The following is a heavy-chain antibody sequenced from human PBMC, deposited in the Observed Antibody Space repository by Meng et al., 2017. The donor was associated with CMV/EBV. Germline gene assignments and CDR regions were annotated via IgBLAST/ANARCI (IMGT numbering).Heavy chain of an antibody. CDR1: GGSVSSGSYY. D-gene: IGHD1-26*01. Sequence: SETLSLTCTVSGGSVSSGSYYWSWLRQPPGKGLEWIGYIYYSGSTNYNPSLKSRVTISVDTSKNQFSLKLSSVTAADTAVYYCARDHGNSWFDPWGQGTLVTVSS. CDR2: IYYSGST. CDR3: ARDHGNSWFDP. J-gene: IGHJ5*02. V-gene: IGHV4-61*01.